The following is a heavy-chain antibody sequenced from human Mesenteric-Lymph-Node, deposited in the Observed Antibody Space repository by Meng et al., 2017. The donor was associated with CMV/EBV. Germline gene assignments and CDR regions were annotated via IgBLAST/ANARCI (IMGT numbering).Heavy chain of an antibody. D-gene: IGHD3-3*01. J-gene: IGHJ4*02. CDR3: ARVYPFRYYDFWSGSHPDFDY. V-gene: IGHV3-48*01. Sequence: GESLKISCAASGFTFRSYSMNWVRQAPGKGLEWVSYIDSIGNTMYYADSVKGRFTISRDNSKNTLYLQMNSLRAEDTAVYYCARVYPFRYYDFWSGSHPDFDYWGQGTLVTVSS. CDR1: GFTFRSYS. CDR2: IDSIGNTM.